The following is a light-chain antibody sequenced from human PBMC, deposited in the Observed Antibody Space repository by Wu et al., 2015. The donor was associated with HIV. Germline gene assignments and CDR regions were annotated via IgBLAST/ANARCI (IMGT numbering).Light chain of an antibody. J-gene: IGKJ4*01. CDR1: QSIAVS. Sequence: EIVLTQSPATLALSPGERATPSCKASQSIAVSLAWYQQTPGQAPRLLIFDASNRATGVPARFSGSGSGTDFTLTISSVEPEDFAIYYCQQRRNWPVTFGGGTEGGDQT. CDR2: DAS. CDR3: QQRRNWPVT. V-gene: IGKV3-11*01.